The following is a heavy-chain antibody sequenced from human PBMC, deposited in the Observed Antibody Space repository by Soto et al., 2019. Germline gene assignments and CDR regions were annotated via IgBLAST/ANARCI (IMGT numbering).Heavy chain of an antibody. CDR1: GFTFSSYD. V-gene: IGHV3-64*01. CDR2: ISSNGGTT. Sequence: GGSLRLSCVASGFTFSSYDMHCVRQAPGKRLEYVSSISSNGGTTYYGNSVKGRFTISRDNSKNTLYLQMGSLRAEDMAVYYCVRRVSGNYDYWGQGTLVTVSS. CDR3: VRRVSGNYDY. J-gene: IGHJ4*02. D-gene: IGHD1-7*01.